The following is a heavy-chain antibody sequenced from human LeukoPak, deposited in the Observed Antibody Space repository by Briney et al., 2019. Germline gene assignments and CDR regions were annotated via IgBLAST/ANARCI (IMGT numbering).Heavy chain of an antibody. CDR1: GGTFSIYA. D-gene: IGHD3-16*02. CDR2: IIPIFGTA. J-gene: IGHJ4*02. CDR3: ARAFQSLGGLSLPDY. Sequence: SVKVSFRASGGTFSIYAISWVRQAPGQGREGMGGIIPIFGTANYAQKFQGRVTITADKSTSTAYMELSSLRSEDTAVYYCARAFQSLGGLSLPDYWGQGTLVTVSS. V-gene: IGHV1-69*06.